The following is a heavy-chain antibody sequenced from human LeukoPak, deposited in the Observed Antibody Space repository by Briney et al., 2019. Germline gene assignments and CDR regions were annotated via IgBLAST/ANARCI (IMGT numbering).Heavy chain of an antibody. D-gene: IGHD1-26*01. Sequence: SETLSLTCTVSGGSIISSSYYWGWIRQPPGKGLEWIGSIYYSGSTYYNPSLKSRVTISVDTSKNQFSLKLSSVTAADTAVYYCARDEWASSYYYYYGMDVWGQGTTVTVSS. CDR2: IYYSGST. J-gene: IGHJ6*02. V-gene: IGHV4-39*07. CDR1: GGSIISSSYY. CDR3: ARDEWASSYYYYYGMDV.